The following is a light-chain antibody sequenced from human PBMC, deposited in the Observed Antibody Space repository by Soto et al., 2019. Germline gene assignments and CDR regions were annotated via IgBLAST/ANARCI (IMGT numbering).Light chain of an antibody. J-gene: IGLJ2*01. V-gene: IGLV2-11*01. Sequence: QSALTQPPSVSGSPGQSVTITCSGTSSDVGGYSFVSWYQQHPGNTPKLIIYDVRNRPSGVPDRFSGSKSGNTASLTISGLPAEDEAHYYCCSYAGMYSVIFGGGTKLTVL. CDR1: SSDVGGYSF. CDR2: DVR. CDR3: CSYAGMYSVI.